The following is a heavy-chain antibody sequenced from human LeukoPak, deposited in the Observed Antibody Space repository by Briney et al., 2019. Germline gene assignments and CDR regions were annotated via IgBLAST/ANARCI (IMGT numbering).Heavy chain of an antibody. Sequence: GGSLRLSCAASGFIVSSNYMSWVRQAPGKGLEWVSVIYSGGSTYYADSVKGRFTISRDNSKNTLYLQMNSLRAEDTAVYYCARMGVLELRGFDYWGQGTLVTVSS. CDR1: GFIVSSNY. J-gene: IGHJ4*02. V-gene: IGHV3-53*01. D-gene: IGHD1-7*01. CDR3: ARMGVLELRGFDY. CDR2: IYSGGST.